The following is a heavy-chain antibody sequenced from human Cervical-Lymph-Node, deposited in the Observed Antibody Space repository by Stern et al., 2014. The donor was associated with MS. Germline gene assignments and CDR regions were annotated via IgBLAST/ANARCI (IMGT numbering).Heavy chain of an antibody. V-gene: IGHV2-70*01. CDR3: ARIHTVTSAFDY. J-gene: IGHJ4*02. CDR1: GFSLSTSGMC. CDR2: IDWDDDK. D-gene: IGHD4-17*01. Sequence: QVTLSESGPALVKPTQTLTLTCTFSGFSLSTSGMCVSWIRQPPGKALEWLALIDWDDDKYYSTSQKTRLTIAKDTSKTQVVLTMTNMDPVDTATYYCARIHTVTSAFDYWGQGTLVTVSS.